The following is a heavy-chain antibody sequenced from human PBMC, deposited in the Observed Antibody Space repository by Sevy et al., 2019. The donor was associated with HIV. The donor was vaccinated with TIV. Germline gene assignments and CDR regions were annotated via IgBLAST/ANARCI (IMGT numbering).Heavy chain of an antibody. D-gene: IGHD1-20*01. V-gene: IGHV6-1*01. CDR3: ARDHNFVLDF. CDR1: GDTVSSDSAA. Sequence: KQSQTLSLTCAISGDTVSSDSAAWNWIRQSPARGLEWLGRTYYRSTWTKDYGTSLNSRMTINPDTSKNQFSLQLKSVTPEDTAIYYCARDHNFVLDFWGQGILVTVSS. CDR2: TYYRSTWTK. J-gene: IGHJ4*02.